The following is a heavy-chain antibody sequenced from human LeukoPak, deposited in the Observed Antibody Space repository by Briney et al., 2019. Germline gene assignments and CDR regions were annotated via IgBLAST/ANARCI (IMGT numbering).Heavy chain of an antibody. CDR2: IKHDGTAK. CDR3: TRQLED. CDR1: GFMFNSHW. D-gene: IGHD1-1*01. V-gene: IGHV3-7*03. J-gene: IGHJ4*02. Sequence: PGGSLRLSCAPAGFMFNSHWMSWVRQAPGKGLEWVANIKHDGTAKYYVDSVKGRFTISRDSAKNSLYLQMNSLRAEDTAVYFCTRQLEDWGQGTLVTVSS.